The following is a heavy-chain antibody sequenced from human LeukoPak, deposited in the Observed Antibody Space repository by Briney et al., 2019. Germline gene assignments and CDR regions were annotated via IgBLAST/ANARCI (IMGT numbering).Heavy chain of an antibody. CDR1: GYTFTGYY. V-gene: IGHV1-2*02. D-gene: IGHD3-22*01. CDR3: ARVGGSSGYHFDY. Sequence: ASVKVSCKASGYTFTGYYMHWVRQAPGQGLEWMGWINPNSGGTNYAQKFQGRVTMTRDTSISTAYMELSRLRSDDTAVYYCARVGGSSGYHFDYWGQGTLVTVSS. CDR2: INPNSGGT. J-gene: IGHJ4*02.